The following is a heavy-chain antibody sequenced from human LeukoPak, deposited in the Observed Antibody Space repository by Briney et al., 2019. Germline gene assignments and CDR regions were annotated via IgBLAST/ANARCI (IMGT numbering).Heavy chain of an antibody. J-gene: IGHJ5*02. Sequence: KPSETLSFTCAVYGGSFSGYYWSWIRQPPGKGLEWIGEINHSGSTNYNPSLKSRVTISVDTSKNQFSLKLSSVTAADTAVYYCARRNSGSYRRWFDPWGQGTLVTVSS. CDR2: INHSGST. D-gene: IGHD1-26*01. CDR3: ARRNSGSYRRWFDP. V-gene: IGHV4-34*01. CDR1: GGSFSGYY.